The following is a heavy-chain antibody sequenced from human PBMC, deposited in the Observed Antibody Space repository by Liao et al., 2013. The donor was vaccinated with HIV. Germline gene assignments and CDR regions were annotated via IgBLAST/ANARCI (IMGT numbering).Heavy chain of an antibody. V-gene: IGHV4-4*07. J-gene: IGHJ4*02. Sequence: QVQLQASGPGLVKPSETLSLTCTVSGGSISYHFWSWVRQPAGKGLEWMGRIYASGSTNYNPSLKSRVTVSVDKSKSQFSLKLNSVTAADTAVYYCARDTFTVTADYWGQGTLVTVSS. CDR1: GGSISYHF. D-gene: IGHD4-17*01. CDR3: ARDTFTVTADY. CDR2: IYASGST.